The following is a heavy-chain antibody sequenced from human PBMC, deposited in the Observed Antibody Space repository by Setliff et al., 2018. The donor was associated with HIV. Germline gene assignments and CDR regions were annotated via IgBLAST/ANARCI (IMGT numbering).Heavy chain of an antibody. V-gene: IGHV4-39*07. J-gene: IGHJ4*02. CDR3: ARVQPGEWVDY. CDR1: GGSISSSSYY. D-gene: IGHD2-2*01. CDR2: LYFSGRA. Sequence: PSETLSLTCTVSGGSISSSSYYWGWIRQPPGKGLEWVGSLYFSGRAYYNPSLKSRVTVSVDASKNQFSLKLSSVPAADTAVYYCARVQPGEWVDYWGQGTLVTVSS.